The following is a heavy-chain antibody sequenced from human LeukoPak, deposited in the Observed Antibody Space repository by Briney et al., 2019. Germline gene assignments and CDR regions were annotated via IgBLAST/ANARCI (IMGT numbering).Heavy chain of an antibody. CDR3: ARDHGYGNDC. CDR2: IKQDGNEK. D-gene: IGHD5-18*01. J-gene: IGHJ4*02. CDR1: GFTFNNYW. V-gene: IGHV3-7*01. Sequence: GGSLGLSCAASGFTFNNYWMNWVRQAPGKGLEWVANIKQDGNEKYYVDSVKGRFTISRDNAKNSLYLQMNSLRDEDTAVYYCARDHGYGNDCWGQGTLVTVSS.